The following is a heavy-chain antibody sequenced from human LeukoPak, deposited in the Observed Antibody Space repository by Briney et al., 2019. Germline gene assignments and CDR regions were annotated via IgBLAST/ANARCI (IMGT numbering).Heavy chain of an antibody. V-gene: IGHV3-11*04. CDR3: AKYCSTTSCYGDVQH. Sequence: GGSLRLSCAASGFTFSDYYMSWIRQAPGKGLEWVSYISSSGSTIYYADSVKGRFTIFRDDAKSSLYLQMNNLRAEDTAVYYCAKYCSTTSCYGDVQHWGQGTLVSVSS. CDR2: ISSSGSTI. D-gene: IGHD2-2*01. CDR1: GFTFSDYY. J-gene: IGHJ1*01.